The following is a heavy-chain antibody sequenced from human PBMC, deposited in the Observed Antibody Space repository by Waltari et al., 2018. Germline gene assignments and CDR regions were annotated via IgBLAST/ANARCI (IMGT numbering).Heavy chain of an antibody. CDR1: GGPISSYY. Sequence: QVQLQESGPRLVKPSETLSLSCTVSGGPISSYYWSWIRQPPGEGLEWIGFIYYSGSTKYNPSLQSRVTISVDTSKNQFSLKLSSVTAADTAVYYCARSEQPPHYGGWFDPWGQGTLVTVSS. V-gene: IGHV4-59*01. CDR3: ARSEQPPHYGGWFDP. CDR2: IYYSGST. D-gene: IGHD3-16*01. J-gene: IGHJ5*02.